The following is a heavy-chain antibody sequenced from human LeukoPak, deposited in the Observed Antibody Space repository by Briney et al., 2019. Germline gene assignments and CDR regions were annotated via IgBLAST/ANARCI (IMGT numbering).Heavy chain of an antibody. CDR2: IYTSGST. J-gene: IGHJ4*02. Sequence: SESLSLACTVAGGSISSDYWGWIRQPAGKGLEWIGRIYTSGSTNYNPPLNSRVTMSVDTSKNQCSLKLSSVTAADTAVYYCARFVAAAGRVDFDYWGQGTLVTVSS. D-gene: IGHD6-13*01. V-gene: IGHV4-4*07. CDR3: ARFVAAAGRVDFDY. CDR1: GGSISSDY.